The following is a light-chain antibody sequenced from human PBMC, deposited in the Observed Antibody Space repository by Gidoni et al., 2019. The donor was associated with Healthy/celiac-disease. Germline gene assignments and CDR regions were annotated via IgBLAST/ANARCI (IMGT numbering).Light chain of an antibody. Sequence: EIVMTQSPATLSVSPGERATLSCRASQSVSSNLAWYQQKPGQAPRLLIYGASTRATGIPARFSGSXXXTEFTLTISSLQSEDFAVYYCQQYNNXXXXTFGQGTKLEIK. CDR3: QQYNNXXXXT. J-gene: IGKJ2*01. V-gene: IGKV3-15*01. CDR1: QSVSSN. CDR2: GAS.